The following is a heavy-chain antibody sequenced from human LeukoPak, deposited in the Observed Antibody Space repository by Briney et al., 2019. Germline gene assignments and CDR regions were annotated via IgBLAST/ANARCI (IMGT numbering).Heavy chain of an antibody. D-gene: IGHD2-2*02. CDR3: ARFGKRDGVPAAIPIFDY. V-gene: IGHV4-59*08. CDR1: GGSLSSYY. J-gene: IGHJ4*02. Sequence: SETLSLTCTVSGGSLSSYYFSWIRQSPGKGLEWIAYINYSGSASYNPSLKSRVTMSVDTSKQFSLKLSSVTAADTAVYYCARFGKRDGVPAAIPIFDYWGQGTLVTVSS. CDR2: INYSGSA.